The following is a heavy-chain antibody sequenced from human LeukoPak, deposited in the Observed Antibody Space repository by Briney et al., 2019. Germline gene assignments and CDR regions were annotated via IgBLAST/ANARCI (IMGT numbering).Heavy chain of an antibody. D-gene: IGHD3-22*01. CDR1: GFTFSSYA. Sequence: GGSLRLSCAASGFTFSSYAMSWVRQAPGKGLEWVSTFGNSAHYADSVKGRFTISRDNSKNTLYLQMNSLRAEDTAVYYCAKAPGGDYYDSSGYNWFDPWGQGTLVTVSS. CDR3: AKAPGGDYYDSSGYNWFDP. J-gene: IGHJ5*02. CDR2: FGNSA. V-gene: IGHV3-23*01.